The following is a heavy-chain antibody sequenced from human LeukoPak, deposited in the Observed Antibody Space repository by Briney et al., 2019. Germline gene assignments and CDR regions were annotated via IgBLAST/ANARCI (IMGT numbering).Heavy chain of an antibody. D-gene: IGHD3-22*01. Sequence: GGSLRLSCAASGFTFSTYAMHWVRQAPGKGLEWVTIISFDAKNIYYADSVKGRFTTSRDNSKSTLYLQMNSLRTEDTAVYYCARRDSSTSSESRDYALDIWGQGTMVTVSS. CDR1: GFTFSTYA. CDR3: ARRDSSTSSESRDYALDI. V-gene: IGHV3-30*04. CDR2: ISFDAKNI. J-gene: IGHJ3*02.